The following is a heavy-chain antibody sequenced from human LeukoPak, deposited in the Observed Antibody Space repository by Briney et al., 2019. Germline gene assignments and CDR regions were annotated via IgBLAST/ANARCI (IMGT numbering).Heavy chain of an antibody. CDR3: ARGSLWLQLDY. Sequence: GGSLRLSCAASGFTFSSYSMNWVRQAPGKGLEWVSSISSSSSYIYYADSVKGRFTISRDNSKNTLYLQMNSLRAEDTAVYYCARGSLWLQLDYWGQGTLVTVSS. J-gene: IGHJ4*02. CDR1: GFTFSSYS. V-gene: IGHV3-21*01. CDR2: ISSSSSYI. D-gene: IGHD5-24*01.